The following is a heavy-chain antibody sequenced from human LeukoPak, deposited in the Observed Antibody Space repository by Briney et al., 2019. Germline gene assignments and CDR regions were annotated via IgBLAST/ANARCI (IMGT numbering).Heavy chain of an antibody. CDR3: ARDSLWFGELAFDP. J-gene: IGHJ5*02. V-gene: IGHV4-38-2*02. Sequence: PSETLSLTCGVSGYSISSGYYWGWIRQPPGKGLEWIGSIYHSGSTYYNPSLKSRVTISVDTSKNQFSLKLSSVTAADTAVYYCARDSLWFGELAFDPWGQGTLVTVSS. CDR2: IYHSGST. CDR1: GYSISSGYY. D-gene: IGHD3-10*01.